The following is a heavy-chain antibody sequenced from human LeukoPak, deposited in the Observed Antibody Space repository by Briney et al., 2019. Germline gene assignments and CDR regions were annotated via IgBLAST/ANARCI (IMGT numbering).Heavy chain of an antibody. CDR1: GGSISSSSYY. J-gene: IGHJ4*02. CDR3: ARESFAARWD. D-gene: IGHD6-6*01. CDR2: IKQDGSEK. V-gene: IGHV3-7*01. Sequence: ETLSLTCTVSGGSISSSSYYWGWIRQPPGKGLEWVANIKQDGSEKDYVDSVKGRFTIFRDNAKNSLYLQMNSLTAEDTAVYYCARESFAARWDWGQGTLVTVSS.